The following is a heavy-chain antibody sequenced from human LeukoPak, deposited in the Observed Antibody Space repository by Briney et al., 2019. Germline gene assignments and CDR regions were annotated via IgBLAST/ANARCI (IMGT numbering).Heavy chain of an antibody. CDR3: ARDWGYNWSNYDH. V-gene: IGHV3-30*02. D-gene: IGHD1-1*01. CDR2: IRYDGSDK. CDR1: GFNFNQYG. Sequence: GGSLRLSCVTSGFNFNQYGMHWVRQAPGKGLEGVSYIRYDGSDKHYADSVKGRFTISRDDSKNTLYLQMSSLRAEDTAVYYCARDWGYNWSNYDHWGQGNLVTVSS. J-gene: IGHJ4*02.